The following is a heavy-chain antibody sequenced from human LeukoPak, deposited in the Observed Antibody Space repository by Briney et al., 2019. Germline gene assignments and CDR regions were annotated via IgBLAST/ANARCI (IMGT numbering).Heavy chain of an antibody. J-gene: IGHJ4*02. CDR2: IWYDGSNK. CDR1: GFTFSSYG. CDR3: ARERGTYYYDSSGYYYDRDYYCDY. D-gene: IGHD3-22*01. V-gene: IGHV3-33*01. Sequence: GGSLRLSCAASGFTFSSYGMHWVRQAPGKGLEWVAVIWYDGSNKYYADSVKGLLTISRDNSKNTLYLQMNSLRAEDTAVYYCARERGTYYYDSSGYYYDRDYYCDYWGQGALVTVSS.